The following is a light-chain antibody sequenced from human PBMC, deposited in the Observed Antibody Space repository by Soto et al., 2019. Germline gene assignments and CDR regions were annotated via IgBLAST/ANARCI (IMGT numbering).Light chain of an antibody. Sequence: QSALTQPASVSGSPGKSITISCSGTISDFVLYNYVSWYQQHPGKAPKLMIYGVNNRPSGVSNRFSGSKYGNTASLTISGLQADDEADYYCSSYTTSSALQVFGTGTKVTVL. V-gene: IGLV2-14*01. CDR1: ISDFVLYNY. CDR3: SSYTTSSALQV. J-gene: IGLJ1*01. CDR2: GVN.